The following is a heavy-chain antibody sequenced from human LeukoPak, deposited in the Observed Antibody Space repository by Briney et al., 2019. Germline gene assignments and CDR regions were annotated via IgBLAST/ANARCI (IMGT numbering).Heavy chain of an antibody. CDR1: GLTFSSHG. D-gene: IGHD6-13*01. V-gene: IGHV3-33*01. J-gene: IGHJ5*02. Sequence: PGRSLRLSCAASGLTFSSHGMHCVRQPPGKGLEWVAVIWYDGSNKYYADSVKGRFTISRDNSKTTLYLQMNSLIAEDTGVYYGAREKRRGYSSSWTPPFRNNWFDPWGQGTLVTVSS. CDR2: IWYDGSNK. CDR3: AREKRRGYSSSWTPPFRNNWFDP.